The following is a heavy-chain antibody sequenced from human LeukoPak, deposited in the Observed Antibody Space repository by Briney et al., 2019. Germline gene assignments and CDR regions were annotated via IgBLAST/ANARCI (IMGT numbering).Heavy chain of an antibody. CDR3: ARGGRWELPRPYAFDV. J-gene: IGHJ3*01. CDR2: INPNSGGT. V-gene: IGHV1-2*02. Sequence: GASVKVSCKASGYTFTGYYMHWVRQAPGQGLEWMGWINPNSGGTNYAQKFQDRVTMTRDTSISTAYMELSRLRSDDTAVYYCARGGRWELPRPYAFDVWGQGTVVTVSS. D-gene: IGHD1-26*01. CDR1: GYTFTGYY.